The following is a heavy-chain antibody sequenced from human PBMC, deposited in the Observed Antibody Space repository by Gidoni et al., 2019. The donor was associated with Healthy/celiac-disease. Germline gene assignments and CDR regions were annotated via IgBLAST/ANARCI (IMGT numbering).Heavy chain of an antibody. CDR2: ISYDGSNK. CDR1: GFTFSSYA. Sequence: QGQLVESGGGVVKPGRSLRLSCAASGFTFSSYAMHWVRQAPGKGLEWVAVISYDGSNKYDADSVKGRFTISRDNSKNTLYLQMNSLRAEDTALYYCARAESSSWALDYWGQGTLVTVSS. V-gene: IGHV3-30-3*01. D-gene: IGHD6-13*01. CDR3: ARAESSSWALDY. J-gene: IGHJ4*02.